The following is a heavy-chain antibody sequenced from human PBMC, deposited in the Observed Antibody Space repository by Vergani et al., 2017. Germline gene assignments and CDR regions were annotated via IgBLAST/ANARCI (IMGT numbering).Heavy chain of an antibody. CDR1: GYTFTSYY. CDR3: AREASDLAVAGLMGC. Sequence: QVQLVQSGAEVKKPGASVKVSCKASGYTFTSYYMHWVRQAPGQGLEWMGILNPSGGSTSYAQKFQGRVTMTRDTSTSTVYMELSSLRSEDTAVYYCAREASDLAVAGLMGCWGQGTLVTVSS. D-gene: IGHD6-19*01. CDR2: LNPSGGST. J-gene: IGHJ4*02. V-gene: IGHV1-46*01.